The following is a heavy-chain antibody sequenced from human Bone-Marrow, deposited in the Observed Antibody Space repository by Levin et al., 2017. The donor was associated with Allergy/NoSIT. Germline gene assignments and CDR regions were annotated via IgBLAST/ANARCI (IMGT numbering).Heavy chain of an antibody. J-gene: IGHJ6*02. CDR3: ARSHPLTGTTHFSYQDGMDV. CDR1: GFDFHIYI. Sequence: GESLKISCEASGFDFHIYIMNWVRQAPGKGLEWLSSITTGSNYKYYIDSVRGRFVISRDNGRNSLYLQMNSLRAEDTAVYYCARSHPLTGTTHFSYQDGMDVWGQGTTVTVSS. D-gene: IGHD1/OR15-1a*01. CDR2: ITTGSNYK. V-gene: IGHV3-21*01.